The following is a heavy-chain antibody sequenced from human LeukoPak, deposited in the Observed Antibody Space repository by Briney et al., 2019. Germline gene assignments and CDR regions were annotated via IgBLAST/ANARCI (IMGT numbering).Heavy chain of an antibody. CDR2: IFYSGST. Sequence: SETLSLTCTVSGGAISSYYWSWIGQPPGKGLEWIGYIFYSGSTNYNPSLKSRVTISVDTSKNQFSLKLSSVTAADTAVYYCARALYCTTTSCPLRLWGQGTLVTVSS. V-gene: IGHV4-59*01. CDR1: GGAISSYY. J-gene: IGHJ4*02. CDR3: ARALYCTTTSCPLRL. D-gene: IGHD2-2*01.